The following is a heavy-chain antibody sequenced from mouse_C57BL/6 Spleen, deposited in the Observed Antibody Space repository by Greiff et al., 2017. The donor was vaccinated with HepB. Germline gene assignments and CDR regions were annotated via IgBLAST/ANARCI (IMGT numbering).Heavy chain of an antibody. CDR3: TRGGYDGYPSWFAY. D-gene: IGHD2-3*01. Sequence: EVQLQQSGTVLARPGASVKMSCKTSGYTFTSYWMHWVKQRPGQGLEWIGAIYPGNSDTSYNQKFKGKAKLTAVTSASTAYMELSSLTNEDSAVYYCTRGGYDGYPSWFAYWGQGTLVTVSA. V-gene: IGHV1-5*01. CDR1: GYTFTSYW. J-gene: IGHJ3*01. CDR2: IYPGNSDT.